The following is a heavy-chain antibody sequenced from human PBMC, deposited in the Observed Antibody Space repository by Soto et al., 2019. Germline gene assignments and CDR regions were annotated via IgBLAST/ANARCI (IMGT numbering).Heavy chain of an antibody. CDR1: GFTVSSND. Sequence: EVQLVESGGDWIQPGGSLRLSCAASGFTVSSNDMSWVRQAPGKGLEWVSLIYSSGSTHYADSVKGRFTISRDNSKNTVHLQMNTLRAEDTAVYYCARRRLNSNGAYWGQGTLVTVSS. V-gene: IGHV3-53*01. CDR2: IYSSGST. CDR3: ARRRLNSNGAY. J-gene: IGHJ4*02. D-gene: IGHD3-22*01.